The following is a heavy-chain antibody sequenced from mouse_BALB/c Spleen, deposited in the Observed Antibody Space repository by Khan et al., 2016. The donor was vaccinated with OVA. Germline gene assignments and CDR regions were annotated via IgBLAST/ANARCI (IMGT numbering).Heavy chain of an antibody. CDR1: GYSFTSYY. V-gene: IGHV1S135*01. J-gene: IGHJ3*01. CDR3: ASGAVGY. Sequence: VQLQQSGPELMKPGASVNLSCKASGYSFTSYYIHWVRQSHGKSLEWIGYINPFNSGTDYNQKFKGQATLTVDKSSSTAYMHLSSLTSEDSAADYCASGAVGYWGQGTLVTVSA. CDR2: INPFNSGT.